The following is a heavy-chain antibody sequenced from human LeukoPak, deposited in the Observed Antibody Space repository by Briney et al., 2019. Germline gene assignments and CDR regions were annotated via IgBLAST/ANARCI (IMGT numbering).Heavy chain of an antibody. CDR1: GFTFDDYA. V-gene: IGHV3-9*01. CDR3: AKAPSAGYGSGSYYDY. Sequence: GRSLRLSCAASGFTFDDYAMHWVRQAPGKGLEWVSGISWNSGSIGYADSVKGRFTISRDNAKNSLYLQMNSLRAEDTAVYYCAKAPSAGYGSGSYYDYWGQGTLVTVSS. CDR2: ISWNSGSI. D-gene: IGHD3-10*01. J-gene: IGHJ4*02.